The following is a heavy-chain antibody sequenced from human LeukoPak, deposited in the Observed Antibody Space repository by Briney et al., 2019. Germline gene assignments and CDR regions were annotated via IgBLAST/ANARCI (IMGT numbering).Heavy chain of an antibody. D-gene: IGHD3-10*01. CDR2: ISGSGGST. CDR1: GFTFSSYA. Sequence: PGGSLRLSCAASGFTFSSYAMSWVRQAPGKGLEWVSAISGSGGSTYYADSVKGRFTISRDNSKNTLYLQMNSLRAEDTAVYYCATSQGLLWFGELQEAVDYWGQGTLVTVSS. J-gene: IGHJ4*02. CDR3: ATSQGLLWFGELQEAVDY. V-gene: IGHV3-23*01.